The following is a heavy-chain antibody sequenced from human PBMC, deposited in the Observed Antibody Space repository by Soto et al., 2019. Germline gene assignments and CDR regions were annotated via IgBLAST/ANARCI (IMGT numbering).Heavy chain of an antibody. V-gene: IGHV4-39*07. CDR3: AREFRAEYYDSSGYSDY. Sequence: SETLSLTCSVSGDSITTNGYYWGWIRQPPGKGLQWIGNVYWTGSTFSHPSLTSRVFISVDTSKNQFSLKLSSVTAADTAVYYCAREFRAEYYDSSGYSDYWGQGTLVTVSS. CDR1: GDSITTNGYY. D-gene: IGHD3-22*01. CDR2: VYWTGST. J-gene: IGHJ4*02.